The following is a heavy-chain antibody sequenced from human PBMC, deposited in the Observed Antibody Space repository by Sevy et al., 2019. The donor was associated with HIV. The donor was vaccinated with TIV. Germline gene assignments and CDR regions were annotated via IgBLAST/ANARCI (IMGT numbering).Heavy chain of an antibody. CDR2: ISGSDST. V-gene: IGHV3-23*01. J-gene: IGHJ4*02. CDR1: GFTFRTYA. CDR3: AKWGDHDFWSSYSYFDY. D-gene: IGHD3-3*01. Sequence: GGSLRLSCTASGFTFRTYAMSWVRQAPGKGLDWVSGKDLEWVSAISGSDSTYYADSVKGRFTISRDNSKNTVYLQMNSLRAEDTAVYYCAKWGDHDFWSSYSYFDYWGQGALVTVSS.